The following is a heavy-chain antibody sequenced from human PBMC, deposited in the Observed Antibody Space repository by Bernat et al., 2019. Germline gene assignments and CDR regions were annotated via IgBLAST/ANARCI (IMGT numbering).Heavy chain of an antibody. Sequence: EVQLLESGGGLVQPGGSLRLSCAASGFTFRSYDMSWVRQAPGKGLEWVSIISSGGTNTYYADSVKGRFTISRDNSKNRLYLQMNSLRGEDTAEYYSGEIRIVGGTYGGGFDYWGQGTPVTVSS. D-gene: IGHD1-26*01. J-gene: IGHJ4*02. CDR1: GFTFRSYD. CDR3: GEIRIVGGTYGGGFDY. CDR2: ISSGGTNT. V-gene: IGHV3-23*01.